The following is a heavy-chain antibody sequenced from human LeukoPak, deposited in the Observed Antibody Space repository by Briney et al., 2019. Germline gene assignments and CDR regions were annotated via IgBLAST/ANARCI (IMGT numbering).Heavy chain of an antibody. Sequence: SETLSLTCPVSGGSISSYYWSWIRQPPGKGLEWIGYIYYSGSTNYNPSLKSRVTISVDTSKNQFSLKLSSVTAADTAVYYCARGPILAAALRGDYYGMDVWGQGTTVTVSS. CDR2: IYYSGST. V-gene: IGHV4-59*01. CDR1: GGSISSYY. J-gene: IGHJ6*02. D-gene: IGHD2-15*01. CDR3: ARGPILAAALRGDYYGMDV.